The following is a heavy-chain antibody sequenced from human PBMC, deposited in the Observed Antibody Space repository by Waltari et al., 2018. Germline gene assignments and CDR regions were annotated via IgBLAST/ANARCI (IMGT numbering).Heavy chain of an antibody. D-gene: IGHD2-21*01. CDR3: ARDTPGDGIDR. V-gene: IGHV3-74*01. Sequence: EVQLVESGGGLVQPGGSLRLSCAASGFTFSAYWMPWVRQVPVKGLLWVSQVNSGGTDSTNVDSVKCRFTSSRDNAKNTLYLQMNSLRVEDTAVYYCARDTPGDGIDRWGQGTLVTVSP. CDR1: GFTFSAYW. J-gene: IGHJ5*02. CDR2: VNSGGTDS.